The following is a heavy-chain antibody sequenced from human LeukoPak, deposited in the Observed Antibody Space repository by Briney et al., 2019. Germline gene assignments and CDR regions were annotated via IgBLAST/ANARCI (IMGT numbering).Heavy chain of an antibody. CDR2: IYTSGST. D-gene: IGHD3-3*01. Sequence: PSQTLSLTCTVSGGSISSGSYYWSWIRQPAGKGLEWIGRIYTSGSTNYNPSLKSRVTISVDTSKNQFSLKLSSVTAADTAVYYCASGAGLLFFYWGQGTLVTVSS. CDR1: GGSISSGSYY. J-gene: IGHJ4*02. CDR3: ASGAGLLFFY. V-gene: IGHV4-61*02.